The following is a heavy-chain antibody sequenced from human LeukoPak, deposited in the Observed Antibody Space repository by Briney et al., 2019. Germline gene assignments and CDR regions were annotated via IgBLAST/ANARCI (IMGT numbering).Heavy chain of an antibody. V-gene: IGHV3-73*01. CDR2: IRSKANTYAT. Sequence: GGSLRLSCAASGFTFSGSGMHWVRQASGKGLEWVGRIRSKANTYATAYAASVKGRFTISRDDSKNTAYLQMNSLKTEDTAVYYCTRNLQGYDNSGYYFDYWGQGTPVTVSS. CDR3: TRNLQGYDNSGYYFDY. J-gene: IGHJ4*02. D-gene: IGHD3-22*01. CDR1: GFTFSGSG.